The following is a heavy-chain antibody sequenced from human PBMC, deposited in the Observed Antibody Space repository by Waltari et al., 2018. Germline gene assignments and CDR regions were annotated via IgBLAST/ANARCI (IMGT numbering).Heavy chain of an antibody. Sequence: QLQLQESGPGLVKPSETLSITCSVSGGSITSSRHYWAWIRQPPGQGLQWRGTISYAGATYSSPSLNSLGTVSRDTPKNQLSLTLGSVTASDTAVYYCATYIGASVGTAAFDVWGQGAMVTVSS. CDR3: ATYIGASVGTAAFDV. CDR1: GGSITSSRHY. CDR2: ISYAGAT. V-gene: IGHV4-39*01. J-gene: IGHJ3*01. D-gene: IGHD5-12*01.